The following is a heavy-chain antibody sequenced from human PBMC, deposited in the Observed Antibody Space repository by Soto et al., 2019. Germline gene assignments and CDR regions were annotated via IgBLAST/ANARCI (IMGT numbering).Heavy chain of an antibody. CDR2: ISAYNGNT. V-gene: IGHV1-18*04. D-gene: IGHD2-21*02. CDR1: GYTFPNYG. CDR3: ARDVIPYCASACYPGYFHH. J-gene: IGHJ1*01. Sequence: QVQLVQSGVEVKKPGASVKVSCKASGYTFPNYGINWVRQAPGQGLEWMGWISAYNGNTDYAQKLKGRVTMTTDTSTTPAYMEVTTLRSDDTAVYYCARDVIPYCASACYPGYFHHWGQGTLVIVSS.